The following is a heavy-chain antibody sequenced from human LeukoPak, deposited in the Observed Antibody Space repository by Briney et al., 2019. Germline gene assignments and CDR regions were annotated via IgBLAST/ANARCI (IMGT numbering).Heavy chain of an antibody. D-gene: IGHD1-26*01. Sequence: ASVKVSCKASGYTFTSYGISWVRQAPGQGLEWMGWINPNSGGTNYAQKFQGRVTMTRDTSISTAYMELSRLRSDDTAVYYCARGNEWELRELDYWGQGTLVTVSS. V-gene: IGHV1-2*02. CDR2: INPNSGGT. J-gene: IGHJ4*02. CDR3: ARGNEWELRELDY. CDR1: GYTFTSYG.